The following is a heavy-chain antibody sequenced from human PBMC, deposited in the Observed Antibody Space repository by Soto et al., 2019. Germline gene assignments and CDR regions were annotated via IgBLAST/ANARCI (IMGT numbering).Heavy chain of an antibody. Sequence: EVQLVESGGGLVKPGGSLRLSCAASGFTFSNAWMNWVRQAPGKGLEWVGRMKSKTDGGTTDYAAPVKARFTISRDVSKNTLYLQMNSLKTEETAVYYGTTTRSWSGSSRSIKNYYYDGMDVWAQGTTVTVSS. CDR3: TTTRSWSGSSRSIKNYYYDGMDV. CDR2: MKSKTDGGTT. V-gene: IGHV3-15*07. J-gene: IGHJ6*02. CDR1: GFTFSNAW. D-gene: IGHD3-3*01.